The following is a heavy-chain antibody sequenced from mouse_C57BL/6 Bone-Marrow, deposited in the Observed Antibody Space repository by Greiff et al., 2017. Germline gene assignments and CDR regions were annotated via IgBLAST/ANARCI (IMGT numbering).Heavy chain of an antibody. CDR3: ASITTVVDPYYFDY. CDR2: IDPSDSET. D-gene: IGHD1-1*01. J-gene: IGHJ2*01. V-gene: IGHV1-52*01. CDR1: GYTFTSYW. Sequence: QVQLQQSGAELVRPGSSVKLSCKASGYTFTSYWMHWVKQRPIQGLEWIGNIDPSDSETHYNQKFKDKATLTVDKSSSTAYMQLSCLTSEDSAVYYCASITTVVDPYYFDYWGQGTTLTVSS.